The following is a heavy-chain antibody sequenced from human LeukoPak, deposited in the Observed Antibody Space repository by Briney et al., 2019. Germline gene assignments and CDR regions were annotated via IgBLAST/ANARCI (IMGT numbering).Heavy chain of an antibody. D-gene: IGHD3-3*01. CDR1: GGSISSYY. J-gene: IGHJ4*02. Sequence: TSETLSLTCTVSGGSISSYYWSWIRQPPGKGLEWIGYIYYSGSTNYNPSLKSRVTISVDTSKNQFSLKLSSVTAADTAVYYCARWVPDDFWSGYRGFDYWGQGTLVTVSS. CDR3: ARWVPDDFWSGYRGFDY. V-gene: IGHV4-59*01. CDR2: IYYSGST.